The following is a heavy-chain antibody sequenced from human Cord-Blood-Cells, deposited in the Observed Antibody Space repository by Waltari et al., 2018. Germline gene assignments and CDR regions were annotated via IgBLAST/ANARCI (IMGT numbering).Heavy chain of an antibody. CDR1: GGSFSGYY. CDR2: INHSGST. J-gene: IGHJ1*01. Sequence: QVQLQQWGAGLLKPSETLSLTCAVYGGSFSGYYWSWIRQPPGKGLEWIGEINHSGSTNSNPSLKSLVTISVDTSKNQFSLKLSSVTAADTAVYYCATRHGYSSSWYYFQHWGQGTLVTVSS. D-gene: IGHD6-13*01. CDR3: ATRHGYSSSWYYFQH. V-gene: IGHV4-34*01.